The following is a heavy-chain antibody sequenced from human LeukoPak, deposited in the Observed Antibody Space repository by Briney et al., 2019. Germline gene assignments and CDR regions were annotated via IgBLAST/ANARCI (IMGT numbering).Heavy chain of an antibody. CDR2: ISSSDST. V-gene: IGHV3-69-1*01. Sequence: GGSLRLSCAASGVNFTGYSMSWVRRPPGKGLEWVSSISSSDSTYYADSVKGRFTVSRDNTGNSLYLHMDTLRPDDTAVYYCAREGYTYGHGVDYWGQGTLVTVSS. CDR3: AREGYTYGHGVDY. J-gene: IGHJ4*02. D-gene: IGHD5-18*01. CDR1: GVNFTGYS.